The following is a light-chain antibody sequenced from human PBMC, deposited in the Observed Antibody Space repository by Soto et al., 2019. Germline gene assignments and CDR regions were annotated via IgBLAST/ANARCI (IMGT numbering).Light chain of an antibody. CDR2: YDD. CDR1: SSNIGNNA. Sequence: QLVLTQPPSVSGAPRQRVTLSCSGSSSNIGNNAVNWYQQLPGKAPKLLIYYDDLLPSGVSDRFSGSKSGTSASLAISGLQSEDEADYYCAAWDDSLNGQVFGGGTKLTVL. V-gene: IGLV1-36*01. CDR3: AAWDDSLNGQV. J-gene: IGLJ3*02.